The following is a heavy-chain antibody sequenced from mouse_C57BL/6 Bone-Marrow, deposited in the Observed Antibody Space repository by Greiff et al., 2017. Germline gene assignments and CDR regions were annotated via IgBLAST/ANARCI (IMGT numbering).Heavy chain of an antibody. V-gene: IGHV1-19*01. D-gene: IGHD2-4*01. J-gene: IGHJ2*01. CDR1: GYTFTDYY. CDR2: INPYNGGT. CDR3: ARGWRIELRLFDY. Sequence: EVQLQQSGPVLVKPGASVKMSCKASGYTFTDYYMNWVKQSHGKSLEWIGVINPYNGGTSYNQKFKGKATLTVDKSSSTAYMELNSLTSEDSAVYYCARGWRIELRLFDYWGQGTTLTVSS.